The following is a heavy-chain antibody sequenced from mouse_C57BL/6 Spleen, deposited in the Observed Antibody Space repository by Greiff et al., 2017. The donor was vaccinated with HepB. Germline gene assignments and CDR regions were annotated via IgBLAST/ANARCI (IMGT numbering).Heavy chain of an antibody. J-gene: IGHJ3*01. V-gene: IGHV1-52*01. CDR3: ARGYYGSSYGPGFAY. Sequence: PIQGLEWIGNSDPSDSETHYNQKFKDKATLTVDKSSSTAYMQLSSLTSEDSAVYYCARGYYGSSYGPGFAYWGQGTLVTVSA. CDR2: SDPSDSET. D-gene: IGHD1-1*01.